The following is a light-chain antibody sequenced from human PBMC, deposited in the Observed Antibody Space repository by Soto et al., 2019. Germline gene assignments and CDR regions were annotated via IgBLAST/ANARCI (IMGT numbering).Light chain of an antibody. CDR2: GNS. CDR1: SSNIGAGYD. Sequence: QSVLTQPPSVSGAPGRRVTISCTGSSSNIGAGYDVHWYQQLPGTAPKLHIYGNSNRPSGVPDRFSGSKSGTSASLAITGLQAEDEADYYCQSYDSSLSGWVFGGGTKLTVL. CDR3: QSYDSSLSGWV. V-gene: IGLV1-40*01. J-gene: IGLJ3*02.